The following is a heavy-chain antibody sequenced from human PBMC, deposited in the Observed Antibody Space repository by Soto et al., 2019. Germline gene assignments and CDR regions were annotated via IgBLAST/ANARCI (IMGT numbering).Heavy chain of an antibody. J-gene: IGHJ4*02. Sequence: GGSLRLSCTASGFTFGDYAMSWVRQAPGKGLEWVGFIRSKAYGGTTEYAASVKGRFTISRDDSKSIAYLQMNSLKTEDTAVYYCTREEGGWLQLNGGFDYWGQGTLVKVSS. CDR3: TREEGGWLQLNGGFDY. CDR2: IRSKAYGGTT. CDR1: GFTFGDYA. V-gene: IGHV3-49*04. D-gene: IGHD5-12*01.